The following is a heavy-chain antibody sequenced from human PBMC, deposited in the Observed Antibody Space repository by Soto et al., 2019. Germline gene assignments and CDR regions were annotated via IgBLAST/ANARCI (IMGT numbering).Heavy chain of an antibody. V-gene: IGHV4-31*03. Sequence: TLSLTCTVSGDSMATGGHYYNWIRQVPGKGLEWIGYVYYSGATHYTPSLRARATISRDTSKNQFSLRLISVTAADTALYYCARDKDLQPTVWGFWGQGIQVTVSS. D-gene: IGHD3-16*01. CDR2: VYYSGAT. CDR1: GDSMATGGHY. J-gene: IGHJ4*02. CDR3: ARDKDLQPTVWGF.